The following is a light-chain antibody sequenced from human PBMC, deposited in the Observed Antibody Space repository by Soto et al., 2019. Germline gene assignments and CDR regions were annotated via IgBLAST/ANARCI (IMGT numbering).Light chain of an antibody. V-gene: IGKV3-15*01. CDR2: GAS. CDR1: QSVSSN. J-gene: IGKJ1*01. Sequence: EIVMTQPPATLSVSPGERATLSCRASQSVSSNLAWYQQKPGQAPRLLIYGASTRATGIPARFSGSGSGTEFTLTISSLQSEDFAVYYCQQYNNWSPWTFGQGTKVEIK. CDR3: QQYNNWSPWT.